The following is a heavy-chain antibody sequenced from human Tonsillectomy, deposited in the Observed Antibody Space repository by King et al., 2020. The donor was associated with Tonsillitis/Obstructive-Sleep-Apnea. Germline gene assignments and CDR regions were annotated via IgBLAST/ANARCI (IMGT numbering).Heavy chain of an antibody. V-gene: IGHV3-9*01. Sequence: VQLVESGGGLVQPGRSLRLSCAASGFTFDDYAMHWVRQAPGKGLEWVSGISWNSGSIGYVDSVKGRFTISRDNAKNSLYLQMNSLRAEDTALYYCAKTITIFGGRFDPWGQGTLVTVSS. CDR1: GFTFDDYA. CDR3: AKTITIFGGRFDP. J-gene: IGHJ5*02. D-gene: IGHD3-3*01. CDR2: ISWNSGSI.